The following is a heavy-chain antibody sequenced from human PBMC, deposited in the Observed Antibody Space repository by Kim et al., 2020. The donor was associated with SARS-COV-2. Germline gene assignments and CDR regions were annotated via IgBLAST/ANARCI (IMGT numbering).Heavy chain of an antibody. V-gene: IGHV3-73*01. CDR3: ARGPPYSDSYWDAFDV. CDR2: IRSKSNSYET. J-gene: IGHJ3*01. CDR1: GLTLSGSA. D-gene: IGHD1-26*01. Sequence: GASLRLSCAASGLTLSGSAVHWVRQASGTGLEWVGRIRSKSNSYETTYGASVEGRFTISRDDSENTAYLQMNSLKTEDTAVYYCARGPPYSDSYWDAFDVWGQGTMVTVSS.